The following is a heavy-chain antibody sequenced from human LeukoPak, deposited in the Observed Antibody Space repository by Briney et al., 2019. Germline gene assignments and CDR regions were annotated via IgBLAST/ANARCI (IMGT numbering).Heavy chain of an antibody. D-gene: IGHD3-22*01. CDR3: AIYDSSGYYNY. CDR1: GFTVSSND. V-gene: IGHV3-53*01. CDR2: TYSGGRT. J-gene: IGHJ4*02. Sequence: GGSLRLSCAASGFTVSSNDMSWVRQAPGKGLEWVSVTYSGGRTFYADSVKGRFTISKDNSKNTLYLQMNSLRAEDTAVYYCAIYDSSGYYNYWGQGTLVTVSS.